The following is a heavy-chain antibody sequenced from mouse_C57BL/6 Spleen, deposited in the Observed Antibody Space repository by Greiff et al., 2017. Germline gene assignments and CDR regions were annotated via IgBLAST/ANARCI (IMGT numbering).Heavy chain of an antibody. V-gene: IGHV1-80*01. CDR3: ARGHYGSSPFAY. Sequence: VQLHQSGAELVKPGASVKISCKASGYAFSSYWMNWVKQRPGKGLEWIGQIYPGDGDTNYNGKFKGKATLTADKSSSTAYMQLSSLTSEDSAVYFCARGHYGSSPFAYWGQGTLVTVSA. J-gene: IGHJ3*01. CDR2: IYPGDGDT. D-gene: IGHD1-1*01. CDR1: GYAFSSYW.